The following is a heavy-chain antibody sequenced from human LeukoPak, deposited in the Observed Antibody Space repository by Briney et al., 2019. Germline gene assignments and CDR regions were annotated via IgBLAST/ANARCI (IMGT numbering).Heavy chain of an antibody. CDR3: ARSSILAWFDP. CDR1: GGSISSGAYY. CDR2: IYYSGST. Sequence: SQTLSLTCTVYGGSISSGAYYWTWIRQPPGKGLEWIGYIYYSGSTYYNPSLKSRVTISVDTSKNQFSLKLSSVTAADTAVYYCARSSILAWFDPWGQGSLVTVSS. V-gene: IGHV4-30-4*01. D-gene: IGHD3-3*02. J-gene: IGHJ5*02.